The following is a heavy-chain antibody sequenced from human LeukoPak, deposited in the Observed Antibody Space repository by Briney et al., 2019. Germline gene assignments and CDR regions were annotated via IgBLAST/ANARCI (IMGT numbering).Heavy chain of an antibody. CDR1: GFTFSSYA. D-gene: IGHD2-2*01. CDR3: AIHIVVVPAAKKKNWFDP. V-gene: IGHV4-34*08. Sequence: PGGSLRLSCAASGFTFSSYAMHWVRQAPGKGLEWIGEINHSGSTNYNPSLKSRVTISVDTSKNQFSLKLSSVTAADTAVYYCAIHIVVVPAAKKKNWFDPWGQGTLVTVSS. CDR2: INHSGST. J-gene: IGHJ5*02.